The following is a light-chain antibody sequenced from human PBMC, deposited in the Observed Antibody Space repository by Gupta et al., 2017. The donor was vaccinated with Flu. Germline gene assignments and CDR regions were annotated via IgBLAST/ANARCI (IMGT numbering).Light chain of an antibody. CDR1: SSNIGSNT. CDR3: AAWDDRLGVVV. Sequence: QSVLTQPPSASGTPGQRVSISCSASSSNIGSNTVSWYQYLPGAAPILLINADSQRPSGVPDRFSGSKSGTSASLAISDLQSEDESDYYCAAWDDRLGVVVFGGGTRLTVL. J-gene: IGLJ2*01. CDR2: ADS. V-gene: IGLV1-44*01.